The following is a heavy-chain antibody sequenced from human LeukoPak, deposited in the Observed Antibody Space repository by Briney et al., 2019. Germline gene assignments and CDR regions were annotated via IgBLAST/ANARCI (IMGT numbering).Heavy chain of an antibody. CDR3: AREGGYCSSTSCSS. CDR1: GGSISSGGYY. J-gene: IGHJ5*02. D-gene: IGHD2-2*01. Sequence: SETLSLTCTVSGGSISSGGYYWSWIRQPPGKGLEWIGYIYHSGSTYYNPSLKSRVTISVDRSKNQFSLKLSSVTAADTAVYYCAREGGYCSSTSCSSCGQGTLVTVSS. V-gene: IGHV4-30-2*01. CDR2: IYHSGST.